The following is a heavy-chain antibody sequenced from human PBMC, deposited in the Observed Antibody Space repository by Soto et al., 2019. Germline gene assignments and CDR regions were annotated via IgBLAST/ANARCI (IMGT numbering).Heavy chain of an antibody. Sequence: QVQLVESGGGVVQPGRSLRLSCAASGFTFRSFGMHWIRQAPGKGLEWVALISYDGTNKYYADSVRGRFTISRDNSKNTLYLKMNTLRVEDTAVYYCAKVLPATGIEGGGDAFDIWGQGTMVTVSS. CDR3: AKVLPATGIEGGGDAFDI. V-gene: IGHV3-30*18. CDR1: GFTFRSFG. J-gene: IGHJ3*02. D-gene: IGHD1-26*01. CDR2: ISYDGTNK.